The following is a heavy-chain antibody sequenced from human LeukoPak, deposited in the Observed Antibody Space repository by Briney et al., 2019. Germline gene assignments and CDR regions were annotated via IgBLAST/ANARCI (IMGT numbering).Heavy chain of an antibody. Sequence: PGGSLRLSCAGSGFPFSKAWMSWVRQAPGEGLEWLGRFKSKTDGGATDYAAPVKGRFSLSRDDSKNTLYLRMNSLKIEDTAVYYCTSDRGIAARPLFDLWGQGTLVTVSS. J-gene: IGHJ4*02. CDR2: FKSKTDGGAT. CDR3: TSDRGIAARPLFDL. D-gene: IGHD6-6*01. CDR1: GFPFSKAW. V-gene: IGHV3-15*01.